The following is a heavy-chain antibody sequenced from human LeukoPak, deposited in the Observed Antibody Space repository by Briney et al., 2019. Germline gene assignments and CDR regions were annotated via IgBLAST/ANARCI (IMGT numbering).Heavy chain of an antibody. V-gene: IGHV1-18*01. J-gene: IGHJ6*03. Sequence: ASVKVSCKASGYTFTSYGISWVRQAPGQGLEWMGWISAYNGNTNYAQKLQGRVTMTRNTSISTAYMELSSLRSEDTAVYYCARVLYYGSGSYYGPTIPYYYMDVWGKGTTVTISS. CDR2: ISAYNGNT. CDR3: ARVLYYGSGSYYGPTIPYYYMDV. CDR1: GYTFTSYG. D-gene: IGHD3-10*01.